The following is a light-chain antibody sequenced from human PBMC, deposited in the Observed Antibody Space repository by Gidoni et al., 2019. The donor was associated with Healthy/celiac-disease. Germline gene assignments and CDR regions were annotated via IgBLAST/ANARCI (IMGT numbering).Light chain of an antibody. CDR1: QSISSY. CDR3: QQSYSTPPIT. J-gene: IGKJ5*01. Sequence: DIQMTQSPSSLSASVGDRVTITCRASQSISSYLNWYQQKPGKAPKLLIYAASSLQSGVPSRFSGSGSGTDFTHTISSLQPEDFATYYCQQSYSTPPITFXQXTRLEIK. CDR2: AAS. V-gene: IGKV1-39*01.